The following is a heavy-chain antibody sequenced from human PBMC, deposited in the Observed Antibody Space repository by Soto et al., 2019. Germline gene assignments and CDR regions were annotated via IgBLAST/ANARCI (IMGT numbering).Heavy chain of an antibody. CDR1: VGNVSSYT. D-gene: IGHD6-13*01. J-gene: IGHJ4*02. Sequence: QFHLVQSGAEVKKPGSSVKFSCKASVGNVSSYTISWVRQAPGQGPEWMGRIIPILGIANYAQKFQGRVTITADKAPSTDYMELSRLRSEDTAVYYCARARGPIAAAAKYYFDYWGQGTVVTVSS. CDR2: IIPILGIA. V-gene: IGHV1-69*02. CDR3: ARARGPIAAAAKYYFDY.